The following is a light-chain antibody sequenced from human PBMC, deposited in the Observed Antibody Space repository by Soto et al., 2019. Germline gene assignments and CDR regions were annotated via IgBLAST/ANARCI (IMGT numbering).Light chain of an antibody. Sequence: EIVLTQSPGTLSLSPGERATLSYRASQSVSSSYLAWYQQKPGQAPRLLIFGASSRATGIPDRFSGSGSGTDFTLTISRLEPEDFAVSYCQQNGSSFGGGTKVEIK. V-gene: IGKV3-20*01. CDR2: GAS. CDR3: QQNGSS. CDR1: QSVSSSY. J-gene: IGKJ4*01.